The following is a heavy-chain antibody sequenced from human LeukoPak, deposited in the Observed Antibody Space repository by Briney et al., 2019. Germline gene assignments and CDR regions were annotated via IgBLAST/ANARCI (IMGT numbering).Heavy chain of an antibody. D-gene: IGHD4-23*01. CDR3: AGGGGRHHADGNWMDP. J-gene: IGHJ5*02. CDR1: GGSISSSDYY. V-gene: IGHV4-61*05. Sequence: SEALSLTCTVSGGSISSSDYYWGWIRQPPGKGLEWIGYIHYTGSTTYNPSLRSRVTMSVDTAKNQLSLNLTSVTAADTAVYYCAGGGGRHHADGNWMDPWGQGILVTVSS. CDR2: IHYTGST.